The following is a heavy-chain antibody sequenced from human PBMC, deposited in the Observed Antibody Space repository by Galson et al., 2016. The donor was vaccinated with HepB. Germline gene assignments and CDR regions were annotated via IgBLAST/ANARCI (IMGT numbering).Heavy chain of an antibody. CDR3: ARDFSPYRELHYFDY. Sequence: SLRLSCAASGFTFSDHAMYWVRQPPGKGLEWVALISYYYVQEFYADSVKGRFTISRDNSNSTVYLQMNDLTIEDTAMYFCARDFSPYRELHYFDYWGQGTLVTVSS. CDR2: ISYYYVQE. CDR1: GFTFSDHA. V-gene: IGHV3-30*04. D-gene: IGHD1-7*01. J-gene: IGHJ4*02.